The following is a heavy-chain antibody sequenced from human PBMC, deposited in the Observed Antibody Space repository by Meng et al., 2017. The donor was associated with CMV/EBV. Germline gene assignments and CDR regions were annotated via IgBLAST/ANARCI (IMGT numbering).Heavy chain of an antibody. V-gene: IGHV1-18*01. CDR2: ISAYNGNT. CDR3: ARDSAVGATTFDY. CDR1: GYTFTSYG. D-gene: IGHD1-26*01. J-gene: IGHJ4*02. Sequence: VQRVQSGGEVKKTESSVNVSCKDSGYTFTSYGISWVRQAPGQGLEWLGWISAYNGNTNYAQKLQGRVTMTTDTSTSTAYMDLRSLRSDDTAVYYCARDSAVGATTFDYWGQGTLVTVSS.